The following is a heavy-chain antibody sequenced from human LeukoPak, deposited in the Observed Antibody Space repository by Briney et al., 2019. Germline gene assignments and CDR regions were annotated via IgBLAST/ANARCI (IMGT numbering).Heavy chain of an antibody. V-gene: IGHV4-39*07. CDR2: IYYSGST. CDR1: GGSISSSSYY. J-gene: IGHJ3*02. Sequence: SPSETLSLTCTVSGGSISSSSYYWGWIRQPPGKGLEWIGSIYYSGSTYYNPSLKSRVTISVDTSKNQFSLKLSSVTAADTAVYYCARSGLSETDDAFDIWGQGTMVTVSS. CDR3: ARSGLSETDDAFDI. D-gene: IGHD1-26*01.